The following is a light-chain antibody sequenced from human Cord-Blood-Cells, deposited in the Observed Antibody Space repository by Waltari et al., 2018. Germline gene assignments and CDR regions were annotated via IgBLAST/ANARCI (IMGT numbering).Light chain of an antibody. CDR2: WAS. J-gene: IGKJ2*01. V-gene: IGKV4-1*01. CDR3: QQYYSTPYT. Sequence: DIAITQSPDSLALSLRERATSTCKSSQSVLYSSNNKTYLAWYQQKPGQPPKLLIYWASTRESGVPDRFSGSGSGTDFTLTISSLQAEDVAVYYCQQYYSTPYTFGQGTKLEIK. CDR1: QSVLYSSNNKTY.